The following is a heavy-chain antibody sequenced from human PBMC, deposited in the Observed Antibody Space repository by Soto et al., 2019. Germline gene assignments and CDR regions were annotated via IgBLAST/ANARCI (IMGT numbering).Heavy chain of an antibody. V-gene: IGHV4-34*01. CDR3: ARQDRSITMIVVVRGLFDY. CDR1: GGSFSGYY. CDR2: INHSGST. Sequence: QVQLQQWGAGLLKPSETLSLTCAVYGGSFSGYYWSWIRQPPGKGLEWIGEINHSGSTNYNPSLKSRVTISVDTSKNQFSLKLSSVTAADTAVYYCARQDRSITMIVVVRGLFDYWGQGTLFTVSS. J-gene: IGHJ4*02. D-gene: IGHD3-22*01.